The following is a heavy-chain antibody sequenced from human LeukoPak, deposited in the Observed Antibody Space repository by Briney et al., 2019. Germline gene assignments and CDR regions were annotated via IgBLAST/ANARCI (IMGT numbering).Heavy chain of an antibody. J-gene: IGHJ3*02. V-gene: IGHV3-21*01. D-gene: IGHD3-22*01. Sequence: GGSLRLSCAASGFTFSSYAMHWVRQAPGKGLEWVSSISSSSSYTYYADSVKGRFTISRDNAKNSLYLQMNSLRAEDTAVYYCARTYYYDSSGTDAFDIWGQGTMVTVSS. CDR3: ARTYYYDSSGTDAFDI. CDR1: GFTFSSYA. CDR2: ISSSSSYT.